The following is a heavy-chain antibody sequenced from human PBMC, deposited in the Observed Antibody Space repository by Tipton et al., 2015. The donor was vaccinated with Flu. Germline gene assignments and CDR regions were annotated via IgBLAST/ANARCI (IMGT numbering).Heavy chain of an antibody. V-gene: IGHV5-51*01. J-gene: IGHJ4*02. CDR1: GSSFSSYG. CDR2: IYPDDSDT. D-gene: IGHD2-21*02. Sequence: QLVQSGAEVKKPGESLKISCEGSGSSFSSYGIAWVRQMPGKGLEWMGIIYPDDSDTKYSPTFQGHVTFSADKSVNTAYLQWSSLTASDTAIYFCVRQNGGGYCYPDYWGQGTLVTVSS. CDR3: VRQNGGGYCYPDY.